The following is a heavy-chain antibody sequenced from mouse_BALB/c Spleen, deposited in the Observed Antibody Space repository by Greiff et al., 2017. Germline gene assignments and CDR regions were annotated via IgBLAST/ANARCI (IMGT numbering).Heavy chain of an antibody. CDR2: INPSNGGT. Sequence: QVQLQQPGAELVKPGASVKLSCKASGYTFTSYYMYWVKQRPGQGLEWIGGINPSNGGTNFNEKFKSKATLTVDKSSSTAYMQLSSLTSEDSAVYYCTRRAYYGKGGAMDYWGQGTSVTVSS. CDR1: GYTFTSYY. D-gene: IGHD2-10*01. CDR3: TRRAYYGKGGAMDY. J-gene: IGHJ4*01. V-gene: IGHV1S81*02.